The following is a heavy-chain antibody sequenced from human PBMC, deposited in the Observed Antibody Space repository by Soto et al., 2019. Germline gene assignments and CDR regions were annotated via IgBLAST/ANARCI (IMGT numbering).Heavy chain of an antibody. CDR2: IYGNGGGI. Sequence: EVQLLESGGALVQPGGSLRLSCTASGFSLSIYAVIWIRQAPGKGLESVSGIYGNGGGIAYADSVKGRFTISRDNAKNSLYLQMNSLRAEDTAVYYCARGTKTSGSYYRFPNWFDPWGQGTLVTVSS. V-gene: IGHV3-23*01. CDR3: ARGTKTSGSYYRFPNWFDP. CDR1: GFSLSIYA. D-gene: IGHD1-26*01. J-gene: IGHJ5*02.